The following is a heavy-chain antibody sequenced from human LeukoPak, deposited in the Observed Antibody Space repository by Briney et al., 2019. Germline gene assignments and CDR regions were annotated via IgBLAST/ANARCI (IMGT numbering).Heavy chain of an antibody. CDR2: IFYSGST. CDR1: GGSLSSYY. V-gene: IGHV4-59*01. CDR3: ATDPHCSGGSCYSDWHFDL. Sequence: SETLSLTCTVSGGSLSSYYWTWIRQSPGKGLEWIGHIFYSGSTNYNPSLKSRVTISVDTSNNQFSLKLTSVPAADTAVYYCATDPHCSGGSCYSDWHFDLWGRGTLVTVSS. D-gene: IGHD2-15*01. J-gene: IGHJ2*01.